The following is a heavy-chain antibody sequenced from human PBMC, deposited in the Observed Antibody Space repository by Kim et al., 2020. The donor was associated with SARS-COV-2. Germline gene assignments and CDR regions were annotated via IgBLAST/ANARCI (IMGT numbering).Heavy chain of an antibody. CDR3: ARDGRVIAIRYYFDH. D-gene: IGHD2-21*01. Sequence: GGSLRLSCAASGFTFSDYAMHWVRQAPGKGLEWVAVISYDGSNKYYVDSVKGRFTISRDDSKNTLYLQMNSLRAEDTAVYYCARDGRVIAIRYYFDHWGQGTLVTVSS. V-gene: IGHV3-30*04. J-gene: IGHJ4*02. CDR2: ISYDGSNK. CDR1: GFTFSDYA.